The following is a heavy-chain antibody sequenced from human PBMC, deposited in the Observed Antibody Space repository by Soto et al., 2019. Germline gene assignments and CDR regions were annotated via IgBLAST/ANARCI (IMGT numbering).Heavy chain of an antibody. V-gene: IGHV4-39*07. CDR1: GGSVSSSSYY. J-gene: IGHJ4*02. Sequence: PSETLSLTCTVSGGSVSSSSYYWGWVRQPPGKGLEWIGSVYYSGSTYYNPSLESRVTISVDKSKNQFSLKLSSVTAADTAVYYCARGVTMVRSIGYWGQGTLVTVSS. D-gene: IGHD3-10*01. CDR2: VYYSGST. CDR3: ARGVTMVRSIGY.